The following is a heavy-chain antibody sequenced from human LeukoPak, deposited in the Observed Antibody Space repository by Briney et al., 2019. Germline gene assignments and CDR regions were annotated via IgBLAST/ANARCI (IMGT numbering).Heavy chain of an antibody. D-gene: IGHD3-9*01. V-gene: IGHV3-23*01. CDR3: AKDEYHFDWLRNFDY. CDR1: GFTFSSYA. Sequence: GGSLRLSCAASGFTFSSYAMSWVRQAPGKGLEWVSAISGSGGSTYYADSVKGRFTISRDNSKNTLYLQMNSLRAEDTAVYYCAKDEYHFDWLRNFDYWGQGTLVTVSS. J-gene: IGHJ4*02. CDR2: ISGSGGST.